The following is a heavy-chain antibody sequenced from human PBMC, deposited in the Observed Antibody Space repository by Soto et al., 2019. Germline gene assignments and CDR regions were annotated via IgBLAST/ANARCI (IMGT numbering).Heavy chain of an antibody. J-gene: IGHJ4*02. V-gene: IGHV3-7*01. CDR3: ARESATVTTMALDY. CDR2: IKQDGSEK. D-gene: IGHD4-4*01. Sequence: EVQLVESGGGLVQPGGSLRLSCAASGFTFSSYWMSWVRQAPGKGLEWVANIKQDGSEKYYVDSVKGRFTISRDNAKNSLYLQMNSLRAEDTAVYYCARESATVTTMALDYWGQGTLVTVSS. CDR1: GFTFSSYW.